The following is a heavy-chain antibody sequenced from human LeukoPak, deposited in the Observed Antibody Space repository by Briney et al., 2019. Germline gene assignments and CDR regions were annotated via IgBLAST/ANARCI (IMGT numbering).Heavy chain of an antibody. CDR2: IIPILGIA. D-gene: IGHD3-10*01. V-gene: IGHV1-69*04. Sequence: SVKVSCKASGGTFGSYAISWVRQAPGQGLEWMGRIIPILGIANYAQKFQGRVTITADKSTSTAYMELSSLRSEDTAVYYCARDGPLAMVRGVIIIRTFDYWGQGTLVTVSS. CDR3: ARDGPLAMVRGVIIIRTFDY. CDR1: GGTFGSYA. J-gene: IGHJ4*02.